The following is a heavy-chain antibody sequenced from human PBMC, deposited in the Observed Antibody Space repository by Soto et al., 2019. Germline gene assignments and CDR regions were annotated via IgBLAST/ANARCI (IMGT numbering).Heavy chain of an antibody. J-gene: IGHJ4*02. V-gene: IGHV4-39*01. D-gene: IGHD2-21*02. Sequence: SETLSLTCIVSGESISSSSYYWGWIRQPPVKGLEWIGSIYYSGRTYYNPSFKSRVTISIDTSKNQFSLKLSSVTATDTAVYYCARQRTTVVTQAYFDHWGQGALVNVSS. CDR2: IYYSGRT. CDR1: GESISSSSYY. CDR3: ARQRTTVVTQAYFDH.